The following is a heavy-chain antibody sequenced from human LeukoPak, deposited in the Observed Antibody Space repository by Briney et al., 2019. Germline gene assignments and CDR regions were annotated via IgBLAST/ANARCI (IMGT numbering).Heavy chain of an antibody. CDR1: GGSISSYY. CDR3: ARDCSGGSCYGAFDI. D-gene: IGHD2-15*01. V-gene: IGHV4-59*12. Sequence: PSETLSLTCTVSGGSISSYYWSWIRQPPGKGLEWIGYIYYSGSTNYNPSLKSRLTISVDTSKNQFSLKLSSVTATDTAVYYCARDCSGGSCYGAFDIWGQGTMVTVSS. CDR2: IYYSGST. J-gene: IGHJ3*02.